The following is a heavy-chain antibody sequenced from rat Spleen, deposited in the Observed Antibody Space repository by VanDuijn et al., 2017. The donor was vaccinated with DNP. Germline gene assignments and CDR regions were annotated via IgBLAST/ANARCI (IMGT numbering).Heavy chain of an antibody. CDR2: INTDGGVT. CDR3: TSNPHIRTAAPFDY. D-gene: IGHD3-8*01. V-gene: IGHV5-58*01. CDR1: GFTFSSNW. J-gene: IGHJ2*01. Sequence: EVQLVETGGGLVQPGRSLKLSCVASGFTFSSNWMYWIRQAPGKGLEWVSSINTDGGVTYYSDSVKGRFSISRDNVKSFLYLQVNSLRSEDTATYYCTSNPHIRTAAPFDYWGQGVMVTVSS.